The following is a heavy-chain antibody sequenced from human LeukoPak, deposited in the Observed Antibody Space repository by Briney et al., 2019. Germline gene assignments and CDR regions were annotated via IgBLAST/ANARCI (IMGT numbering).Heavy chain of an antibody. V-gene: IGHV3-30*18. J-gene: IGHJ4*02. CDR1: GFTFSIYG. Sequence: GRSLRLSCAASGFTFSIYGMHWVRQAPGKGLEWAAVISFDGSNIYYADSVKGRFTISRDNSKNTLFLQMNNLRPEDTAVYYCAKKFPGAVAAGPDHWGQGTLVTVSS. D-gene: IGHD6-13*01. CDR3: AKKFPGAVAAGPDH. CDR2: ISFDGSNI.